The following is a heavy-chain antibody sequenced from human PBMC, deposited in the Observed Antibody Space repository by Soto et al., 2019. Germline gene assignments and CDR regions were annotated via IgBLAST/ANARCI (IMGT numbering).Heavy chain of an antibody. CDR2: ISSSGSTI. V-gene: IGHV3-48*03. CDR1: GFTFSSYE. D-gene: IGHD6-13*01. CDR3: ARGCSRFVGAADSQPQFDY. Sequence: GGSLRLSCAASGFTFSSYEMNWARQAPGKGLEWVSYISSSGSTIYYADSVKGRFTISRDNAKNSLYLQMNSLRAEDTAVYYCARGCSRFVGAADSQPQFDYWGQGTLVTVSS. J-gene: IGHJ4*02.